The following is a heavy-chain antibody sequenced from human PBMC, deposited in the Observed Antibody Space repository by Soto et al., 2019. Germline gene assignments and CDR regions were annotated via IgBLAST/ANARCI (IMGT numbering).Heavy chain of an antibody. CDR2: TEPSTGWT. J-gene: IGHJ4*02. CDR1: GYSFTSLD. D-gene: IGHD1-26*01. V-gene: IGHV1-8*01. Sequence: QVQLVQSGAEVREPGASVKVSCKSSGYSFTSLDINWVRQTAGQGLEWMGWTEPSTGWTGYAQQFQGRVTMTRDTSINTAYMELTTLTSDDTAFYYCARGVSAGVDYWGQGPLVTVSS. CDR3: ARGVSAGVDY.